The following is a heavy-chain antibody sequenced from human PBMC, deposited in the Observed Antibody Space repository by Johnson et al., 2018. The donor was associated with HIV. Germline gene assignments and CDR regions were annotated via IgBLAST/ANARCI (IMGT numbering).Heavy chain of an antibody. CDR2: ISYDGGNK. CDR3: ARRADAFDI. Sequence: QVQLVESGGGVVQPGMSLRVSCIASGFTFSSYGMHWVRQAPGKGLEWVAVISYDGGNKSYADSVKGRFTISRDNSKTTLYLQMNSLRAGDTAVYYCARRADAFDIWGQGTMVTVSS. V-gene: IGHV3-30*19. J-gene: IGHJ3*02. CDR1: GFTFSSYG.